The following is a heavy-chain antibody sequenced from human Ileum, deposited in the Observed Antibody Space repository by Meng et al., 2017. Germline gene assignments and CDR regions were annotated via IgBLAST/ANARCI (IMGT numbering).Heavy chain of an antibody. CDR1: GFLFNSRG. J-gene: IGHJ4*02. CDR3: AVLGPYDDNDY. D-gene: IGHD5-12*01. Sequence: QVQLVESGGGVGQPGESLRLSCAASGFLFNSRGMHWVRQAPGKGLEWVGIIWNDGSNQYYSDSVRGRFTISRDNSKNTLYLQMSSLRVDDTALYYCAVLGPYDDNDYWGQGTLVTVSS. CDR2: IWNDGSNQ. V-gene: IGHV3-33*01.